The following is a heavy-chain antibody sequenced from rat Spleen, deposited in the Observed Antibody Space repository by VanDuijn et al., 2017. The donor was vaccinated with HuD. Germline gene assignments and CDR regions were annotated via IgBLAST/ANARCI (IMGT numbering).Heavy chain of an antibody. CDR1: GFTFSDYY. V-gene: IGHV5-20*01. CDR3: TRASSRPWDFDY. J-gene: IGHJ2*01. CDR2: ISNARGIT. D-gene: IGHD1-2*01. Sequence: EVQLVESDGGLVQPGRSLKLSCAASGFTFSDYYMAWVRQAPGMGLEWIASISNARGITYYPDSVKGRFTISRDIANSTLYLRMNSLRSEDTATYYCTRASSRPWDFDYWGQGVMVTVSS.